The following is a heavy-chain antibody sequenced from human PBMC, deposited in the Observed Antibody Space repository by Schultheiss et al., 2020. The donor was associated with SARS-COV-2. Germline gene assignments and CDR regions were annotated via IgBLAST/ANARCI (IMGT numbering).Heavy chain of an antibody. J-gene: IGHJ4*02. D-gene: IGHD4-23*01. CDR3: SRELHPGGISD. Sequence: GSLRLSCAASGFSISNYWMHWVRQAPGKGLVWVSRNNPIASSTGYADSVKGRFTISRDNAKNTVFLQMNSLSAEDTAVYFCSRELHPGGISDWGQGTLVTVSS. CDR1: GFSISNYW. CDR2: NNPIASST. V-gene: IGHV3-74*01.